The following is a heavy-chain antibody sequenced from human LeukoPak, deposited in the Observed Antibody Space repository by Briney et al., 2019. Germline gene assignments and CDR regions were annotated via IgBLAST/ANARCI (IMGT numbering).Heavy chain of an antibody. D-gene: IGHD3-22*01. CDR1: GFTFSTYG. Sequence: GGSLRLSCSASGFTFSTYGMNWVRQAPGKGLEWVSGINWNGGSTGYADSVKGRFTISRDNAKNSLYLQMNSLRAEDTAVYYCARDLYYYDSSGYYFGRKYFDYWGQGTLVTVSS. CDR2: INWNGGST. J-gene: IGHJ4*02. V-gene: IGHV3-20*04. CDR3: ARDLYYYDSSGYYFGRKYFDY.